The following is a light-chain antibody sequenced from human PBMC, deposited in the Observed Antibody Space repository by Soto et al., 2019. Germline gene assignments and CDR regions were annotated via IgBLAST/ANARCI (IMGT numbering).Light chain of an antibody. CDR2: VNSDGSN. CDR3: QTWGSGILV. V-gene: IGLV4-69*01. J-gene: IGLJ2*01. Sequence: QSVLTQSPSASASLGDSVKLTCTLSSGHTNYAIAWHRQQPEKGPRYLMKVNSDGSNIKGDGIPDRFSGSSSGAARYLTISSLQSEDEADYYCQTWGSGILVFGGGTKLTVL. CDR1: SGHTNYA.